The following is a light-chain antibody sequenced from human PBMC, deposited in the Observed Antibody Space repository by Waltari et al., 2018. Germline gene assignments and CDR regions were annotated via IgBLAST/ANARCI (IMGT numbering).Light chain of an antibody. J-gene: IGLJ2*01. CDR3: SSYTSSSTYVV. CDR1: SSDVGGYNY. CDR2: EVS. V-gene: IGLV2-14*01. Sequence: QSALTQPASVSGSPGQSITISCTGTSSDVGGYNYVSWYQQHPGKAPKLMIYEVSKRPPGVSNRVSGCKSGNTASLTIAGLQAEDEADYYCSSYTSSSTYVVFGGGTKLTVL.